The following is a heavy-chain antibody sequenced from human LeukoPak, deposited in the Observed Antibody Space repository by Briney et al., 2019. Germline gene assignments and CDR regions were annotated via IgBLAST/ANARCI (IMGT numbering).Heavy chain of an antibody. V-gene: IGHV4-39*01. CDR1: GGSISSSSYY. CDR2: IYYSGST. D-gene: IGHD2-15*01. CDR3: ARHPSYYCSGGSCYSREYFQH. Sequence: SETLSLTCTVSGGSISSSSYYWGWIRQPPGKGLEWIGSIYYSGSTYYNPSLKSRVTISVDTSKNQFSLKLSSVTAADTAVYYCARHPSYYCSGGSCYSREYFQHWGQGTLVTVSS. J-gene: IGHJ1*01.